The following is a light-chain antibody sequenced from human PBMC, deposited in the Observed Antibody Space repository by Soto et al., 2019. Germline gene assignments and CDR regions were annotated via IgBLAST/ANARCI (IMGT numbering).Light chain of an antibody. J-gene: IGKJ1*01. V-gene: IGKV1-5*03. Sequence: DIQMTQSPSTLSASVGDRVSITCRVSQSISSWLACYQQKPGKAPKLLIYKASSLESGVPPRFSGSGSGTDFTLTISSLQPDDVVTYYCQQYNSYSTFGQGTKVEIK. CDR3: QQYNSYST. CDR1: QSISSW. CDR2: KAS.